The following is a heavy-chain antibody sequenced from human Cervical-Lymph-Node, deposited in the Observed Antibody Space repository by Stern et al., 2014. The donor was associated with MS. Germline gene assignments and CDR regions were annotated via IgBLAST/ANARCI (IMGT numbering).Heavy chain of an antibody. D-gene: IGHD1-1*01. J-gene: IGHJ4*02. CDR3: ARVLSLATSDS. V-gene: IGHV1-46*01. CDR1: GYTFTTYY. Sequence: VQLEESGAEIRKPGASVKISCEASGYTFTTYYMHWVRQAPGQGLEWVALFNPSGGKTTYAQRFQGRVTVTGDTSTSTVYMELTGLRSEDTAVYYCARVLSLATSDSWGQGTLVIVSS. CDR2: FNPSGGKT.